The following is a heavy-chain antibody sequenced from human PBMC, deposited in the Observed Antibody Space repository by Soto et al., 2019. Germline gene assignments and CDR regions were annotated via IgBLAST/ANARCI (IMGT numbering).Heavy chain of an antibody. J-gene: IGHJ2*01. D-gene: IGHD2-15*01. CDR3: AKDTAAKGYYWYFDL. CDR2: ISGSGGST. Sequence: GGSLRLSCVASGGLTISGWWMHWVRQAPGKGLMWVSAISGSGGSTYSADSVKGRFTISRDNSKNTLFLQMNSLRAEDTAVYYCAKDTAAKGYYWYFDLWGRGTLVTV. CDR1: GGLTISGWW. V-gene: IGHV3-23*01.